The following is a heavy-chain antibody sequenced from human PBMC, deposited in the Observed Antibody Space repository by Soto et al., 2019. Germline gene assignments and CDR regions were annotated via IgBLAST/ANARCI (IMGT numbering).Heavy chain of an antibody. D-gene: IGHD4-17*01. CDR2: IIPILGIA. Sequence: QVQLVQSGAEVKKPGSSVKVSCKASGGTFSSYTISWVRQAPGQGLEWMGRIIPILGIANYAQKFQGRVTITADKSTSTAYMELSSLRSEDTAVYYCARDYGDYSYYYYYGMDVWGQGTTVTVSS. CDR3: ARDYGDYSYYYYYGMDV. CDR1: GGTFSSYT. J-gene: IGHJ6*02. V-gene: IGHV1-69*08.